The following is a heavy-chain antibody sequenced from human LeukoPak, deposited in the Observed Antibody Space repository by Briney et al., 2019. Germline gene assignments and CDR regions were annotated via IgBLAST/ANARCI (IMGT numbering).Heavy chain of an antibody. CDR3: ARSGQWLLLRDAFDI. J-gene: IGHJ3*02. Sequence: GRSLRLSCAASGFTFSSYAMHWVRQAPGKGLAWVAVISYDGSNKYYADSVKGRFTISRDNSKNTLYLQMNSLRAEDTAVYHCARSGQWLLLRDAFDIWGQGTMVTVSS. CDR1: GFTFSSYA. D-gene: IGHD3-22*01. CDR2: ISYDGSNK. V-gene: IGHV3-30-3*01.